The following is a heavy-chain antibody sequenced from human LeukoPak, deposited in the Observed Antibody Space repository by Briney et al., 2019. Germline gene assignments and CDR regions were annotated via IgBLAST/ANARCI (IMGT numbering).Heavy chain of an antibody. CDR3: ARRDYCSGGSCYGYNWFDP. Sequence: PSETLSLTCAVYGGSFSDYYWSWIRQPPGKGLEWIGEINHSGNTNYNPSLKSRVTISVDTSKNQFSLKLTSVTTADTAVYYCARRDYCSGGSCYGYNWFDPWGQGTLVTVSS. CDR2: INHSGNT. V-gene: IGHV4-34*01. J-gene: IGHJ5*02. CDR1: GGSFSDYY. D-gene: IGHD2-15*01.